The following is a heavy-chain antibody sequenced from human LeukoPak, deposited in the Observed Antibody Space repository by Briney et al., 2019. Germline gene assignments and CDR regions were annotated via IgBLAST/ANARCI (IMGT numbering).Heavy chain of an antibody. J-gene: IGHJ6*04. CDR2: ISSSGSTI. D-gene: IGHD3-10*02. Sequence: GGSLRLSCAASGFTFSTHWMNWVRQAPGKGLEWVSYISSSGSTIYYADSVKGRFTISRDNAKNSLYLQMNSLRAEDTAVYYCAELGITMIGGVWGKGTTVTISS. V-gene: IGHV3-48*04. CDR3: AELGITMIGGV. CDR1: GFTFSTHW.